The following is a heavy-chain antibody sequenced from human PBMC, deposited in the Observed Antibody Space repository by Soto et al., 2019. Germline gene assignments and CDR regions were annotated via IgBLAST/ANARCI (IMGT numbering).Heavy chain of an antibody. CDR3: ARDLDYYDSTNRRMYYYYYGMDV. CDR1: GGTFSSYA. J-gene: IGHJ6*02. V-gene: IGHV1-69*13. Sequence: VASVKVSCKASGGTFSSYAISWVRQAPGQGLEWMGGIIPIFGTANYAQKFQGRVTITADESTSTAYMELSSLRSEDTAVYYCARDLDYYDSTNRRMYYYYYGMDVWGQGTTVTVSS. D-gene: IGHD3-22*01. CDR2: IIPIFGTA.